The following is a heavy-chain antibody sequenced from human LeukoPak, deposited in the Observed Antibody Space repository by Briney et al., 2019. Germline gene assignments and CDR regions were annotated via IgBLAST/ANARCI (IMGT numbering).Heavy chain of an antibody. CDR3: ARVRYYYDSSGYPSFDY. D-gene: IGHD3-22*01. Sequence: ASVKVSCTASGYTFTGYYMHWVRQAPGQGLEWMGWINPNSGGTNYAQKFQGRVTMTRDTSISTAYMELSRLRSDDTAVYYCARVRYYYDSSGYPSFDYWGQGTLVTVSS. J-gene: IGHJ4*02. V-gene: IGHV1-2*02. CDR1: GYTFTGYY. CDR2: INPNSGGT.